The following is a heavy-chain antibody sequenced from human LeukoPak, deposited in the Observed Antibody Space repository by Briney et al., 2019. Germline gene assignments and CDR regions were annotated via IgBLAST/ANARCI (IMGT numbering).Heavy chain of an antibody. V-gene: IGHV3-21*01. CDR1: GFTFSSYS. D-gene: IGHD2-15*01. CDR2: ISSSSYI. CDR3: ARGWRYCSGGSCFTFDY. Sequence: GGSLRLSCAASGFTFSSYSMNWVRQAPGKGLEWVSSISSSSYIYYADSVKGRFTISRDNAKNSLYLQMNSLRAEDTAVYYCARGWRYCSGGSCFTFDYWGQGTLVTVSS. J-gene: IGHJ4*02.